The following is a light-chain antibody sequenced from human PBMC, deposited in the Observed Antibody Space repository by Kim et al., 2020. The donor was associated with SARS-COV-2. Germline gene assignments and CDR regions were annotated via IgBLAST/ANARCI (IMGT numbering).Light chain of an antibody. CDR1: PDISTL. V-gene: IGKV1-5*01. J-gene: IGKJ2*01. CDR2: DAS. CDR3: QQYNSYPYP. Sequence: SASVRARVPITRRASPDISTLFAWYPQNPATAPTFLLYDASSLESGVPSRFSGGGSGTDFTLPISRLQPDDFATYYCQQYNSYPYPFGQGTKLEI.